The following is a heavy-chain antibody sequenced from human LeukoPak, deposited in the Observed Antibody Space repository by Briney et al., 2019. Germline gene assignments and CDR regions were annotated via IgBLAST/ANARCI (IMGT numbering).Heavy chain of an antibody. V-gene: IGHV4-34*01. CDR2: INHSGST. Sequence: PSETLSLTCAVYGGSFSGYFWSWIRQPPGKGLEWIGEINHSGSTNYNPSLKSRVSVSVDKSKKQVSLRLTSVTAADTAVYFCATLVSTRYYFDYWGQGTLVTVSS. D-gene: IGHD5/OR15-5a*01. CDR1: GGSFSGYF. CDR3: ATLVSTRYYFDY. J-gene: IGHJ4*02.